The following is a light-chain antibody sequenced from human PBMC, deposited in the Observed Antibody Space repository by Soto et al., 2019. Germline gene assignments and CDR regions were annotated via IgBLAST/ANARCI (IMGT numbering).Light chain of an antibody. Sequence: QSVLTQPPSVSAAPGQKVTISCSGSSSNIGSNYVSWYQQLPGTAPKLLIYDNNKRPSGIPDRSSGSKSGTSATLGITGLQTGDEADYHCGTWDSPNDGFGTVTTLTVL. J-gene: IGLJ1*01. CDR1: SSNIGSNY. CDR2: DNN. V-gene: IGLV1-51*01. CDR3: GTWDSPNDG.